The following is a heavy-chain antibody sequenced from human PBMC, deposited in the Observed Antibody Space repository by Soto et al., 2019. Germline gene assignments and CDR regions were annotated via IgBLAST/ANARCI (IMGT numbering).Heavy chain of an antibody. D-gene: IGHD2-21*02. J-gene: IGHJ4*02. Sequence: GGSLRLSCAASGFTFSGSAMHWVRQASGKGLEWVGRIRSKANSYATAYAASVKGRFTISRDDSKNTAYLQMNSLKTEDTAVYYCTRQGAYCGGDCYPQNFDYWGQGTLVTVSS. CDR2: IRSKANSYAT. V-gene: IGHV3-73*01. CDR3: TRQGAYCGGDCYPQNFDY. CDR1: GFTFSGSA.